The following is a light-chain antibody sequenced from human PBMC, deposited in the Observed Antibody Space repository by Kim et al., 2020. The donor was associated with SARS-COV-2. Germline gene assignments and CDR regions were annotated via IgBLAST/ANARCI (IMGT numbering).Light chain of an antibody. CDR3: HQYGSSPQT. Sequence: SPVDRASLSSRASQNGRSTDCAWYQQQPGQAPKLLIYATSKRATGIPDRFSGSGSGTHFTLAVSRLEPEDFAVYYCHQYGSSPQTFGQGTKVDIK. J-gene: IGKJ1*01. CDR2: ATS. CDR1: QNGRSTD. V-gene: IGKV3-20*01.